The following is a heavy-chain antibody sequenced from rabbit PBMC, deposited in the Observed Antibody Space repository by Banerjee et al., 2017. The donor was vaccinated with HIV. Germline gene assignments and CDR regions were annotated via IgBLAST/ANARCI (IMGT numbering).Heavy chain of an antibody. CDR2: IYTSSGST. Sequence: QSLEESGGDLVKPGASLTLTCTASGFSFSSSNWICWVRQAPGKGLEWIGCIYTSSGSTWYASWVNGRFTISKTSSTTVTLQMTSLTAADTATYFCARSPMDLWGPGTLVTVS. J-gene: IGHJ6*01. V-gene: IGHV1S40*01. CDR1: GFSFSSSNW. CDR3: ARSPMDL.